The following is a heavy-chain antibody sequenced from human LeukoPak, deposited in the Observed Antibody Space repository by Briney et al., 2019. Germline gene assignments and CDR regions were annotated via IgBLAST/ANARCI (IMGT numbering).Heavy chain of an antibody. D-gene: IGHD6-13*01. CDR2: IYDSGST. Sequence: SEALSLTCTVSGGSIRSSYYYWGWIRQPPGKGLEWIGSIYDSGSTYYNPSLESRVTISVDTSKNQFSLKLNSVTAADTAVYYCARGLEQQLPHYWGQGTLVTVSS. J-gene: IGHJ4*02. CDR1: GGSIRSSYYY. CDR3: ARGLEQQLPHY. V-gene: IGHV4-39*01.